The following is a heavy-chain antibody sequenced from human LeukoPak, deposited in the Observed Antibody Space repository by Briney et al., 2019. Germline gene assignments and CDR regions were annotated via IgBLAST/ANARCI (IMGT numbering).Heavy chain of an antibody. CDR1: GFTFRNYA. J-gene: IGHJ4*02. CDR3: AKDPYGTRYFDY. V-gene: IGHV3-23*01. CDR2: IGGSDGRT. D-gene: IGHD2-2*01. Sequence: PGGSLRLSCAASGFTFRNYAMSWVRQAPGKGLEWVSAIGGSDGRTYYADSVKGRFTISRDNSKNTVYLQMNSLRAEDTAVYYCAKDPYGTRYFDYWGQGTLVTVSS.